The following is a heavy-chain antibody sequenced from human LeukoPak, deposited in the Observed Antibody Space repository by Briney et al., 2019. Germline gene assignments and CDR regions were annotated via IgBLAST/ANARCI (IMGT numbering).Heavy chain of an antibody. J-gene: IGHJ6*03. D-gene: IGHD5-18*01. CDR1: GGSISSGSYY. V-gene: IGHV4-61*02. CDR3: ATADTAMVTGYMDV. CDR2: FYTSGST. Sequence: SETLSLTCTVSGGSISSGSYYWSWVRQPAGKGLEWIGRFYTSGSTNYNPSLKSRVTISVDKSKNQFSLKLSSVTAADTAVYYCATADTAMVTGYMDVWGKGTTVTVSS.